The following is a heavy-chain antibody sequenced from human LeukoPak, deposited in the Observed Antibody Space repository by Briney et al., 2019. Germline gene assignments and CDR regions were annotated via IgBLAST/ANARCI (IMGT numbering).Heavy chain of an antibody. CDR1: GGSLSSGGYY. V-gene: IGHV4-31*03. J-gene: IGHJ4*02. Sequence: PSETLSLTCTVSGGSLSSGGYYWSWIRQHPGQGLEWIGYIYYSGRAYYNPSLKSRVTISVDTSKNQFSLKLSSVTAADTAVYYCARASSYSSHNDYWGQGTLVTVSS. D-gene: IGHD6-13*01. CDR2: IYYSGRA. CDR3: ARASSYSSHNDY.